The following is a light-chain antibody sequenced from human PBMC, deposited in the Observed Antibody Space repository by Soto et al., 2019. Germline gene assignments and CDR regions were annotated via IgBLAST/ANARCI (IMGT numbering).Light chain of an antibody. CDR3: CSYAGTSYV. Sequence: QSALTQPASVSGSPGQSITISCTGTSSDVGSYDAVSWYQHHPGKVPKLMIYEVNKRPSGVSYRFSGSKSGNTASLTISGLQAEDEADYYCCSYAGTSYVFGSGTKFTVL. V-gene: IGLV2-23*02. J-gene: IGLJ1*01. CDR2: EVN. CDR1: SSDVGSYDA.